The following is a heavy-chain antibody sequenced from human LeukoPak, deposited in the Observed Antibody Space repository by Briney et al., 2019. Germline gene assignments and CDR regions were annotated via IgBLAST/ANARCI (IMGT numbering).Heavy chain of an antibody. CDR2: IHYSGST. CDR3: ARAHYDILTGYPLDY. J-gene: IGHJ4*02. D-gene: IGHD3-9*01. Sequence: SDTLSLTCTVSGGSISSGGYYWNWIRQHPGKGLEWIGYIHYSGSTYYNPSLKSRVTISIDTSKNQFSLKLTSVTAADTAVYYCARAHYDILTGYPLDYWGQGTLVTVSS. V-gene: IGHV4-31*03. CDR1: GGSISSGGYY.